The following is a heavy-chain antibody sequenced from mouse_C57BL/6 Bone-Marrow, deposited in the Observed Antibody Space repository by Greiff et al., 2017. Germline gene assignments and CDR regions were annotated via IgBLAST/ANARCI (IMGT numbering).Heavy chain of an antibody. CDR1: GFNIKDDY. D-gene: IGHD2-12*01. CDR2: IDPENGDT. CDR3: TSLRYPSL. V-gene: IGHV14-4*01. J-gene: IGHJ2*01. Sequence: VQLKQSGAELVRPGASVKLSCTASGFNIKDDYMHWVKQRHEQGLEWIGWIDPENGDTEYASKFQGKATITADTSSNTAYLHRSSLTSEDTAVYYCTSLRYPSLRGQGTTLTVSS.